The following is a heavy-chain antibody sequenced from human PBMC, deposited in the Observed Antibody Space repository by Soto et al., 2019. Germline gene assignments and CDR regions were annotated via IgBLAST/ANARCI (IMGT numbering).Heavy chain of an antibody. V-gene: IGHV1-69*13. Sequence: ASVKVSCKASGGTFSSYAISWVRQAPGQGLEWMGGIIPIFGTANYAQKFQGRVTITADESTSTAYMELSSLRSEDTAVYYCARAMPGLPNWFDPWGQGTLVTVSS. CDR1: GGTFSSYA. J-gene: IGHJ5*02. CDR3: ARAMPGLPNWFDP. D-gene: IGHD5-12*01. CDR2: IIPIFGTA.